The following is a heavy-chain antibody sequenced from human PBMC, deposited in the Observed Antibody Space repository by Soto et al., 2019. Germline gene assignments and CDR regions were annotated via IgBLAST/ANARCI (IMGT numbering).Heavy chain of an antibody. CDR3: ARPGQSDWFDP. J-gene: IGHJ5*02. V-gene: IGHV4-39*01. D-gene: IGHD4-4*01. CDR1: GGSISSADSY. CDR2: IYYRGAT. Sequence: SETLSLTCTVSGGSISSADSYWGWIRQPPGKGLEWIGNIYYRGATHYNPSLKSRVTISVDTAKNQFSLNLTSLTAADTAVYFCARPGQSDWFDPWGQGTLVT.